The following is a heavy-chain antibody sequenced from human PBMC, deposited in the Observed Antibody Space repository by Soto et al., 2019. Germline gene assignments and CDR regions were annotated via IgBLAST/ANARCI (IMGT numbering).Heavy chain of an antibody. V-gene: IGHV4-61*01. J-gene: IGHJ4*02. D-gene: IGHD1-26*01. CDR1: GDSVSTGNYY. CDR3: ARGDYRWELRGAGYYCDS. Sequence: QVQLQESGPGLVKPSETLSLTCTVSGDSVSTGNYYWSWIRQPPGKGLEWIGYVYQSGRTSYNPSHESRVTISLDTSKKQFSLMLSSVNIADTAVFCCARGDYRWELRGAGYYCDSWGQGILVTVSS. CDR2: VYQSGRT.